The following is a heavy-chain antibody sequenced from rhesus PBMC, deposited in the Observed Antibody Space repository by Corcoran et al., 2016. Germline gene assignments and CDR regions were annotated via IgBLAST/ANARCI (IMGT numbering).Heavy chain of an antibody. CDR1: GDTVTYYV. Sequence: QEQLVQSGAEVKKTGASEKVACTASGDTVTYYVHQWVRQATEQGLEWRGRIHPKTGGTDYAQKFQARVPMTRDTSTSTAYMELSSLRSEDTAVYYCARGVVVWSYYDYWGQGVLVTVSS. J-gene: IGHJ4*01. V-gene: IGHV1-138*01. D-gene: IGHD3-16*01. CDR3: ARGVVVWSYYDY. CDR2: IHPKTGGT.